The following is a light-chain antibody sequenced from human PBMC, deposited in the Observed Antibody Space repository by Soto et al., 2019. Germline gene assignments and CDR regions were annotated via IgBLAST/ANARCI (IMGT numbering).Light chain of an antibody. CDR1: QSISNY. V-gene: IGKV1-39*01. CDR2: AAS. Sequence: DIQMTQSPSSLSASVGDRVTITCRAGQSISNYLNWYQQKPGKAPKLLIYAASSLQSGFPSRFIGIGSGTDFTLSISSLQPEDFPSYYCQQSYSTPFTFAPGTKVDIK. J-gene: IGKJ3*01. CDR3: QQSYSTPFT.